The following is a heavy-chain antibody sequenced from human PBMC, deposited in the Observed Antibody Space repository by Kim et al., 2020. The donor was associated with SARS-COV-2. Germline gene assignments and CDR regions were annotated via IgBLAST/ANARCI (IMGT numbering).Heavy chain of an antibody. Sequence: GGSLRLSCAASGFIFSSYGMHWVRQAPGKGLEWVAVISYGGSNKTYADSVKGRFTISRDNSKNTVYLQMNSLRAEDTAVYYCAKDPRYSSRWYWHYYYYGMDVWGQGTTVTVSS. CDR1: GFIFSSYG. J-gene: IGHJ6*02. D-gene: IGHD6-13*01. V-gene: IGHV3-30*18. CDR3: AKDPRYSSRWYWHYYYYGMDV. CDR2: ISYGGSNK.